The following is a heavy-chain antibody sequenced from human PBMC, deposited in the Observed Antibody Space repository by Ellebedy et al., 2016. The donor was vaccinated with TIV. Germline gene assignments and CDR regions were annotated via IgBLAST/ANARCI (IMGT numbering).Heavy chain of an antibody. J-gene: IGHJ4*02. Sequence: MPSETLSLTCTVSGGSISSSSHYWGWIRQPPGKGLEWIGSIYYIGSTYYNPSLKSRVTISVDTSQTQSSLKMNSVSAADTAVYFCARGPKGSYYVSWGQGTLVTVSS. CDR3: ARGPKGSYYVS. CDR1: GGSISSSSHY. V-gene: IGHV4-39*07. CDR2: IYYIGST.